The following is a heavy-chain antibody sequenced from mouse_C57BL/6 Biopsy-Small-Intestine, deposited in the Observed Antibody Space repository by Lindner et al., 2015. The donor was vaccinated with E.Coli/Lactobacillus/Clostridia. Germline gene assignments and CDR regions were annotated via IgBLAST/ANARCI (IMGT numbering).Heavy chain of an antibody. J-gene: IGHJ4*01. CDR3: ARGVHSGAYLIDY. D-gene: IGHD1-1*01. CDR1: GYSFTNHA. V-gene: IGHV1-84*02. CDR2: IKDDNGNT. Sequence: SVKVSCKASGYSFTNHAIHWVAPGPGQRPEWMGWIKDDNGNTDFPQKFQGRVTITRDTPASTVYMELSSLRSEDTAVYYCARGVHSGAYLIDYWGQGTLVTVSS.